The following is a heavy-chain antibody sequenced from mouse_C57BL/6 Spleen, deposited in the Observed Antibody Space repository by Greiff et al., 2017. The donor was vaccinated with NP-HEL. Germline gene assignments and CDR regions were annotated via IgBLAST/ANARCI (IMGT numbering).Heavy chain of an antibody. CDR1: GYTFTDYY. CDR3: AREGVVTIRGLRPWYFDV. V-gene: IGHV1-84*01. D-gene: IGHD2-4*01. J-gene: IGHJ1*03. CDR2: IYPGSGNT. Sequence: QVQLKESGPELVKPGASVKISCKASGYTFTDYYINWVKQRPGQGLEWIGWIYPGSGNTKYNEKFKGKATLTVDTSSSTAYMQLSSLTSEDSAVYFCAREGVVTIRGLRPWYFDVWGTGTTVTVSS.